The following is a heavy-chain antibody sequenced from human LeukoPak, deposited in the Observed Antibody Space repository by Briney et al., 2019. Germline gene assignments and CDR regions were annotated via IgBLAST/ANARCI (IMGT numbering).Heavy chain of an antibody. CDR3: AYSSGWYRKIDY. J-gene: IGHJ4*02. Sequence: PSETLSLTCTVSGGSISSSSYYWGWIRQPPGKGLEWIGSIHYSGSTYYNPSLKSRVTISVDTSKNRFSLKLSSVTAADTAVYYCAYSSGWYRKIDYWGQGTLVTVSS. CDR2: IHYSGST. V-gene: IGHV4-39*02. CDR1: GGSISSSSYY. D-gene: IGHD6-19*01.